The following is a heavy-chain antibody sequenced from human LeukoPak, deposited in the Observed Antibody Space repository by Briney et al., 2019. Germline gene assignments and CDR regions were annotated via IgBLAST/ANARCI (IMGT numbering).Heavy chain of an antibody. D-gene: IGHD2-15*01. CDR2: IYYSGST. V-gene: IGHV4-39*01. J-gene: IGHJ4*02. CDR1: GGSISSSSYY. CDR3: SILRVAATEDY. Sequence: SETLSLTCTVSGGSISSSSYYWGWIRQPPGKGLEWIGSIYYSGSTYYNPSLKSRVTISVDTSKNQFSLKLSSVTAADTAVYYCSILRVAATEDYWGQGTLVTVSS.